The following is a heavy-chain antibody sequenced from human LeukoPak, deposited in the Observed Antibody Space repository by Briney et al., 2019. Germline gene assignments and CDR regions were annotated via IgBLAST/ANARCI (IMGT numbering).Heavy chain of an antibody. Sequence: GGSLRLSCAASGFTFSSYSMNWVRQAPGKGLEWVSSISSSSSYIYYADSVKGRFTISRDNAKNSLYLQMNSLRAEDTAVYYCAXXRVYSXYXXYFDLWGRGTLVTVSS. CDR2: ISSSSSYI. CDR1: GFTFSSYS. CDR3: AXXRVYSXYXXYFDL. V-gene: IGHV3-21*01. D-gene: IGHD5-12*01. J-gene: IGHJ2*01.